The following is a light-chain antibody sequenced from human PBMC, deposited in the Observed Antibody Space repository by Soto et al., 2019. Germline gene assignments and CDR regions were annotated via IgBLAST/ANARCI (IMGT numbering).Light chain of an antibody. CDR1: SSNIGSNT. Sequence: QSVLTQPPSASGTPGQRVTISCSGSSSNIGSNTVNWYQQLPGTAPKLLIYSNNQRPSGVPDRFSGSKSGTSASLAISGLHSEDEADYYCAAWDDSLNGVVVGGGTKVTFL. J-gene: IGLJ2*01. CDR2: SNN. CDR3: AAWDDSLNGVV. V-gene: IGLV1-44*01.